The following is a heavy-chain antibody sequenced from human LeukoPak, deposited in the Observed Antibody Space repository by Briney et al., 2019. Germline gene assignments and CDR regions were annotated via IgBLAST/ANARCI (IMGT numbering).Heavy chain of an antibody. CDR1: GGSISSYY. V-gene: IGHV4-59*08. CDR2: IYYSGST. J-gene: IGHJ4*02. Sequence: SETLSLTCXVSGGSISSYYWSWIRQPPGEGLEWIGYIYYSGSTNYNPSLKSRVTISVDTSKNQFSLKLSSVTAADTAVYYCARRRIAAEFDYWGQGTLVTVSS. CDR3: ARRRIAAEFDY. D-gene: IGHD6-13*01.